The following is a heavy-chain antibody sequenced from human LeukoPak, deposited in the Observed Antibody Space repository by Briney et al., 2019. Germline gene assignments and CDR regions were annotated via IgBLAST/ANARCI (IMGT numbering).Heavy chain of an antibody. V-gene: IGHV3-30*04. Sequence: PGGSLRLPCAASGFTFSSYAMHWVRQAPGKGLEWVAVISYDGSNKYYADSVKGRFTISRDNSKNTLYLQMNSLRAEDTAVYYCARASACSSTSCYQAIDYWGQGTLVTVSS. D-gene: IGHD2-2*01. CDR3: ARASACSSTSCYQAIDY. J-gene: IGHJ4*02. CDR2: ISYDGSNK. CDR1: GFTFSSYA.